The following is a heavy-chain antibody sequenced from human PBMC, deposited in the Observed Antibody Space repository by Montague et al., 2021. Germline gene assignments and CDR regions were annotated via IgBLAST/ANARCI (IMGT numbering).Heavy chain of an antibody. V-gene: IGHV6-1*01. D-gene: IGHD5-24*01. CDR3: ARGWQKRFDP. CDR2: TYYRSKWYN. Sequence: CAISGVSVSSNDATWNWIRQSPSRGLEWLGRTYYRSKWYNEYAISVKSRITVNPGTSKNQFSLLLNSVTPEDTAVYYCARGWQKRFDPWGQGTLVTVSS. J-gene: IGHJ5*02. CDR1: GVSVSSNDAT.